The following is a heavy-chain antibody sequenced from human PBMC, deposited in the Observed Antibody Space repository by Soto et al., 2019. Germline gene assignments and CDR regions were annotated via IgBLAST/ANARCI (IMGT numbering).Heavy chain of an antibody. V-gene: IGHV1-8*01. CDR2: MNPYNGNA. CDR1: GYTFITYD. Sequence: GASVKVSCKXSGYTFITYDINWVRQAPGQGLEWMGWMNPYNGNAGYAQKFQGRVTMTRNTSISTAYMELTSLKSNDTAVYFCARRKERSGPHYFDSWGQGTLVTVSS. D-gene: IGHD1-1*01. CDR3: ARRKERSGPHYFDS. J-gene: IGHJ4*02.